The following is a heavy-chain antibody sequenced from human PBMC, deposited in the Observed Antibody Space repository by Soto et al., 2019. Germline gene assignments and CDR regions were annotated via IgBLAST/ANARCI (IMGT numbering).Heavy chain of an antibody. V-gene: IGHV3-53*01. J-gene: IGHJ4*01. CDR1: GFTVNTNY. CDR3: VSRIPSWVFDY. CDR2: MYSGGDI. Sequence: GGSLRLSCLVSGFTVNTNYMYWVRQAPGRGLEWVSAMYSGGDIHYADSVKGRFTISRDTSENTLYLRMDKLRVEDTAVYFCVSRIPSWVFDYWGQGPLVTVSS. D-gene: IGHD3-16*01.